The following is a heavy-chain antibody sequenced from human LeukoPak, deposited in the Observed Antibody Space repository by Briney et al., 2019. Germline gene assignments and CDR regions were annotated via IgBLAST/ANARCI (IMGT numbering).Heavy chain of an antibody. V-gene: IGHV1-69*05. CDR2: IIPIFGTA. CDR1: GGTFSSYA. CDR3: ARQYCSSTSCYLRIGWFDP. Sequence: ASVKVSCKASGGTFSSYAISWVRRAPGQGREWMGGIIPIFGTANYAQKFQGRVTITTDESTSTAYMELSSLRSEDTAVYYCARQYCSSTSCYLRIGWFDPWGQGTLVTVSS. D-gene: IGHD2-2*01. J-gene: IGHJ5*02.